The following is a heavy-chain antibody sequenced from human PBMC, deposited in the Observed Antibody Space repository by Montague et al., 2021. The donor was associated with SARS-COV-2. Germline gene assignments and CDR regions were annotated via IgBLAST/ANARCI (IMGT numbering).Heavy chain of an antibody. V-gene: IGHV4-39*07. CDR1: AGSLSSRSNY. J-gene: IGHJ4*02. CDR2: VDSAGST. Sequence: SETLFLTCTVSAGSLSSRSNYWGWIRQPPGMGLQWIGSVDSAGSTYYXPPLKSRVTISLDTSKNQFSLKLSSVTAADTAVYYCARDEYNRYWYKYWGQGALVTVSS. CDR3: ARDEYNRYWYKY. D-gene: IGHD2-8*02.